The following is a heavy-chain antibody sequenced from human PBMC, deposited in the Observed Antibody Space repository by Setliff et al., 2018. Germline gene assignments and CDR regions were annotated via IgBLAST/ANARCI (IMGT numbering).Heavy chain of an antibody. V-gene: IGHV3-7*01. CDR3: FGAGTCSY. CDR1: GFSYSNCW. J-gene: IGHJ4*02. Sequence: GGSLRLSCTASGFSYSNCWVSWVRQAPGKGLEWLASINPHGSEKYYADSVKGRFTISRDNAKNSLSLQMNNLRTEDTAVYYCFGAGTCSYWGQGTLVTSPQ. D-gene: IGHD3-10*01. CDR2: INPHGSEK.